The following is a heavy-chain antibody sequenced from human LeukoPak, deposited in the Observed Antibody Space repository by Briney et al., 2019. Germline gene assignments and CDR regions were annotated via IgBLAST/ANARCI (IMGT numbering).Heavy chain of an antibody. D-gene: IGHD3-22*01. CDR3: ARVDTMIVVGIDY. CDR2: IYTSGST. J-gene: IGHJ4*02. V-gene: IGHV4-61*02. Sequence: SQTLSLTCTVSGGSISSGSYYWSWIRQPAGKGLEWIGRIYTSGSTNYNPSLKSRVTISVDTSKNQFSLKLSSVTAADTAVYYRARVDTMIVVGIDYWGQGTLVTVSS. CDR1: GGSISSGSYY.